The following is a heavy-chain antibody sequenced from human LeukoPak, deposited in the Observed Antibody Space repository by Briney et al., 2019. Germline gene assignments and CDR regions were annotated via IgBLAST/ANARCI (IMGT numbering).Heavy chain of an antibody. D-gene: IGHD6-13*01. Sequence: ASVKVSCKASGYTLTSYGFSWVRQAPGQGLEWMGWISAYNGNTNYAQKLQGRVTMTTDTSTSTAYMELRSLRSDDTAVYYCARDPGSSSWYVGYYGMDVWGQGTTVTVSS. CDR3: ARDPGSSSWYVGYYGMDV. CDR2: ISAYNGNT. CDR1: GYTLTSYG. J-gene: IGHJ6*02. V-gene: IGHV1-18*01.